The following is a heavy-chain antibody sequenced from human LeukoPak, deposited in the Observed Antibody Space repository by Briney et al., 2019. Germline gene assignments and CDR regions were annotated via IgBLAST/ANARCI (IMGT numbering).Heavy chain of an antibody. D-gene: IGHD3-10*01. CDR1: GYSFTSYW. CDR3: ARVPYYGSGSYYNGNYYYYYMDV. Sequence: GESLKISCKGSGYSFTSYWIGWVRQMPGKGLEWMGIIYPGDSDTRYSPSFQGQVTISADKSICTAYLQWSSLKASDTAMYYCARVPYYGSGSYYNGNYYYYYMDVWGKGTTVTISS. CDR2: IYPGDSDT. V-gene: IGHV5-51*01. J-gene: IGHJ6*03.